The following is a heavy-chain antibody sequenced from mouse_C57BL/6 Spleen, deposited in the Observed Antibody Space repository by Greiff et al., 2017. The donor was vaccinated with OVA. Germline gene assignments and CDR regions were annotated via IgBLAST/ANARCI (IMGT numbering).Heavy chain of an antibody. CDR2: IYPGDGDT. J-gene: IGHJ4*01. CDR3: ARSNYSNYVYAMDY. V-gene: IGHV1-82*01. D-gene: IGHD2-5*01. Sequence: VQLQESGPELVKPGASVKISCKASGYAFSSSWMNWVKQRPGKGLEWIGRIYPGDGDTNYNGKFKGKATLTADKSSSTAYMQLSSLTSEDSAVYFCARSNYSNYVYAMDYWGQGTSVTVSS. CDR1: GYAFSSSW.